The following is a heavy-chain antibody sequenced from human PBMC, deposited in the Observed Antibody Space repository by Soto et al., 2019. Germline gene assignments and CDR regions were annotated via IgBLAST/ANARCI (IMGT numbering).Heavy chain of an antibody. CDR1: GGPISSSSYY. CDR3: ASRQIYSGGWYH. J-gene: IGHJ5*02. D-gene: IGHD6-19*01. V-gene: IGHV4-39*01. CDR2: IYYSGST. Sequence: SETLSLTCTVSGGPISSSSYYWGWIRQPPGKGLEWIGSIYYSGSTYYNPSLKSRVTISVDTSKNQFSLKLSSVTAADTAVYYCASRQIYSGGWYHWGQGTLVTVSS.